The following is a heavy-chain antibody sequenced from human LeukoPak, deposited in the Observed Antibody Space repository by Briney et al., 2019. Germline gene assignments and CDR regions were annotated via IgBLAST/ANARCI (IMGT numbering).Heavy chain of an antibody. CDR3: ARVGLRVAAADP. V-gene: IGHV4-59*01. Sequence: PSETLSLTRTVSGGSISSYYWSWIRQPPGKGLEWIGYIYYSGSTNYNPSLKSRVTISVDTSKNQFSLKLSSVTAADTAVYYCARVGLRVAAADPWGQGTLVTVSS. D-gene: IGHD6-13*01. CDR1: GGSISSYY. J-gene: IGHJ5*02. CDR2: IYYSGST.